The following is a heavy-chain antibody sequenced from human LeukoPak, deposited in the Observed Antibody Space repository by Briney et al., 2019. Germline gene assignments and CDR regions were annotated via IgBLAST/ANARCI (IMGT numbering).Heavy chain of an antibody. Sequence: SQTLSLTCTVSGGSISGGSYFWSWIRQPAGKGLEWIGRIYTSGSTNYNPSLKSRVTITVDTSKNQFSLKLSSVTAADTAVYYCARDEDYYDAGGHPYGAFDIWGQGTMVTVSS. CDR1: GGSISGGSYF. D-gene: IGHD3-16*01. CDR2: IYTSGST. V-gene: IGHV4-61*02. J-gene: IGHJ3*02. CDR3: ARDEDYYDAGGHPYGAFDI.